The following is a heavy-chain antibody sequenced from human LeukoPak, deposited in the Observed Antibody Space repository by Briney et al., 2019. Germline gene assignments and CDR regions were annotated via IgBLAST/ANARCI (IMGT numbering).Heavy chain of an antibody. V-gene: IGHV3-30*04. Sequence: PGRSLRLSCSASGFTFNYYAMHWARQAPGKGLEWVAIVSYDGMKKYHADSVKGRFTISRDNSKNTLYLQMSSLRAEDTAVYYCAREGYTYGLGYYFDFWGQGTLVTVSS. D-gene: IGHD5-18*01. J-gene: IGHJ4*02. CDR1: GFTFNYYA. CDR2: VSYDGMKK. CDR3: AREGYTYGLGYYFDF.